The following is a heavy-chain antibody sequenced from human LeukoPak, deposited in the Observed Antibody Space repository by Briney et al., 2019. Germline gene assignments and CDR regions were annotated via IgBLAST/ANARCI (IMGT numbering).Heavy chain of an antibody. CDR2: SRSKVNSYTT. CDR1: GFTFSDHN. Sequence: PGGSLRLSCAASGFTFSDHNIHWIRQAPGKGLEWICLSRSKVNSYTTDYAASVRDRFTISRDESKSSVFLQMNSLKSEDTAVYYCAWGDAYCSGDCFSDWGQGTLVTVSA. D-gene: IGHD2-21*02. J-gene: IGHJ4*02. CDR3: AWGDAYCSGDCFSD. V-gene: IGHV3-72*01.